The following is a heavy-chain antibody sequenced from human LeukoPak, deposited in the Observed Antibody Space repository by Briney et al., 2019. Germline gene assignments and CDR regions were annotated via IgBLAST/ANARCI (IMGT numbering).Heavy chain of an antibody. V-gene: IGHV4-59*02. D-gene: IGHD7-27*01. Sequence: SETLSLTCTVSGASVTDYYWSWIRQSPGKGLEWISYIHHSGNSDYNPSLRSRVTTSLDTSKNQFSLNLISVSAADTAVYYCTRGHWGLQSWSQGTLVTVSS. J-gene: IGHJ5*02. CDR3: TRGHWGLQS. CDR2: IHHSGNS. CDR1: GASVTDYY.